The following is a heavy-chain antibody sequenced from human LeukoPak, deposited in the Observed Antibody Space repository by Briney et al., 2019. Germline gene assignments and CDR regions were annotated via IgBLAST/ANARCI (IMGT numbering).Heavy chain of an antibody. CDR3: ARQETFWQQLRGDIAVAWYY. CDR1: GGSISSSSYY. Sequence: PSETLSLTCTVSGGSISSSSYYWGWIRQPPGKGLEWIGSIYYSGSTYYNPSLKSRVTISVDTSKNQFSLKLSSVTAADTAVYYCARQETFWQQLRGDIAVAWYYWGQGTLVTVSS. V-gene: IGHV4-39*01. J-gene: IGHJ4*02. CDR2: IYYSGST. D-gene: IGHD6-19*01.